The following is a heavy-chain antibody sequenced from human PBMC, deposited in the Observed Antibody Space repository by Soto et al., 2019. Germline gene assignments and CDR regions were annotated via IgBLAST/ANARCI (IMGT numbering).Heavy chain of an antibody. CDR1: GFTFRTYT. J-gene: IGHJ3*02. CDR3: ARCLRLRSDILTGPPHGAFDI. D-gene: IGHD3-9*01. Sequence: GGSLRLSCISSGFTFRTYTMNWVRQAPGKGLEWVSGIRGFSPYTFYAESVKGRFTISRDNAKNSLYLQMNSLRSEDTAVYYCARCLRLRSDILTGPPHGAFDIWGQGTMVTVS. CDR2: IRGFSPYT. V-gene: IGHV3-21*04.